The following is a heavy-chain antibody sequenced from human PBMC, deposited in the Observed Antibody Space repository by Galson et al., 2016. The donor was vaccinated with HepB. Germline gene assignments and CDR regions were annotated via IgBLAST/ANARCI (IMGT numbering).Heavy chain of an antibody. Sequence: SLRLSCAASGFTFSNYGMHWVRQAPGKGLEWVALIWYDGSKKYYAESVKGRLTLSRDNSKNTLDLQMNSRRAEDTAVYYCARDGIPSPQDIGGRLPPPYYYGMDVWGQGTAVTVSS. D-gene: IGHD6-6*01. CDR3: ARDGIPSPQDIGGRLPPPYYYGMDV. CDR2: IWYDGSKK. V-gene: IGHV3-33*01. CDR1: GFTFSNYG. J-gene: IGHJ6*02.